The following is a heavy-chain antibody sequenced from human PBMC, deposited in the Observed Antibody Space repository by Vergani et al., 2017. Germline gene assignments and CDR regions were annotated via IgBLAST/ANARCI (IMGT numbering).Heavy chain of an antibody. Sequence: QVQLVESGGGVVQPGTSLRLSCVVSGFALNRHAMYWVRQAPGKGLEWVVGISFDGTNEYYPDLVKGRFTISRDIAKNTLYLQVRSLRLEDTGVYHCVSARGLCARGRCYTEAWDYWGQGTPVTVSS. D-gene: IGHD2-2*02. CDR3: VSARGLCARGRCYTEAWDY. CDR2: ISFDGTNE. J-gene: IGHJ4*02. V-gene: IGHV3-30-3*01. CDR1: GFALNRHA.